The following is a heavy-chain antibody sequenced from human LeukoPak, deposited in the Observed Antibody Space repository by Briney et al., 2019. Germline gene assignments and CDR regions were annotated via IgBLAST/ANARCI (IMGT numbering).Heavy chain of an antibody. V-gene: IGHV3-74*01. D-gene: IGHD5-18*01. CDR3: ATGHSYGYDY. CDR1: GLTFSDFW. CDR2: VKGDGRTT. Sequence: GGSLRLSCAASGLTFSDFWMYWVRQPPGKGLVWVALVKGDGRTTIYADSVKGRFTISRDNAKNTLYLQMNSLRADDSGVYYCATGHSYGYDYWGQGVLVTVSS. J-gene: IGHJ4*02.